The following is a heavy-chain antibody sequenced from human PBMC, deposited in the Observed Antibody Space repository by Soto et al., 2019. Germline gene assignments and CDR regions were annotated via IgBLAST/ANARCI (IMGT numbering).Heavy chain of an antibody. CDR1: GGTFSSYA. D-gene: IGHD6-13*01. CDR2: IIPIFGIA. V-gene: IGHV1-69*01. Sequence: QVQLVQSGAEVKKPGSSVKVSCKASGGTFSSYAISWVRQAPGQGLEWMGGIIPIFGIANYAQKFQGRVTITADESTSTAYMELSSLRSEDTAVYYCARDRNSSPVLSYYYYGMDVWGQGTTVTVSS. CDR3: ARDRNSSPVLSYYYYGMDV. J-gene: IGHJ6*02.